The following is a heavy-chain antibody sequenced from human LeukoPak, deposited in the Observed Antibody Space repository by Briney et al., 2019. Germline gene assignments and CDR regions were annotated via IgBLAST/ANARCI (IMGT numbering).Heavy chain of an antibody. Sequence: PSETLSLTCAVYGGSFSGYYWSWTRQPPGKVLEWIGEINHSGSTNYNPSLKSRVTISVDTSKNQFSLKLSSVTAADTAVYYCAKSNGYGLVDIWGQGTMVTVSS. CDR3: AKSNGYGLVDI. D-gene: IGHD3-10*01. J-gene: IGHJ3*02. V-gene: IGHV4-34*01. CDR2: INHSGST. CDR1: GGSFSGYY.